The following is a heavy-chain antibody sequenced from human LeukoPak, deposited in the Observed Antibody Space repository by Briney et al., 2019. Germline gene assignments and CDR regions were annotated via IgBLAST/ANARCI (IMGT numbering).Heavy chain of an antibody. Sequence: GGSLRLSCAAPGFTLSTYYMNWVRQAPGKGLEWVSIIYSGATTYYADSVKGRFTISRDTSKNTVSLQMNSLRAEDTAVYFCARVGDHFHWNLDLWGRGTLVTVSS. J-gene: IGHJ2*01. CDR1: GFTLSTYY. CDR3: ARVGDHFHWNLDL. D-gene: IGHD3-3*02. V-gene: IGHV3-53*01. CDR2: IYSGATT.